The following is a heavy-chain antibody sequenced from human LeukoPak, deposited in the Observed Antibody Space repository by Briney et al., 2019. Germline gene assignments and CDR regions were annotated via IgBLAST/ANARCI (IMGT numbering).Heavy chain of an antibody. J-gene: IGHJ5*02. Sequence: SETLSLTCTVSGGSISSYYWSWIRQPPGKGLEWIGYIYYSGSTNYNPSLKSRVTISVDTSKNQFSLKLSSVTAADTAVYYCARRRYYDSSGRKKNWFDPWGQGTLVTVSS. D-gene: IGHD3-22*01. CDR1: GGSISSYY. CDR2: IYYSGST. V-gene: IGHV4-59*12. CDR3: ARRRYYDSSGRKKNWFDP.